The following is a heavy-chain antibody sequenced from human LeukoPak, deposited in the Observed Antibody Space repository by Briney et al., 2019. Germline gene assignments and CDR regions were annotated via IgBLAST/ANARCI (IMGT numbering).Heavy chain of an antibody. CDR1: GFTFSSFA. J-gene: IGHJ4*01. Sequence: GGSLRLSCAASGFTFSSFAMSWVRQAPGKGLEWVSGCETNSGIYYADSVKGRFTISRDNSRNTLYLQMNSLGVEDTAIYFCAKVVQTGNSMFDYWGQGALVIVSS. CDR3: AKVVQTGNSMFDY. D-gene: IGHD5-12*01. CDR2: CETNSGI. V-gene: IGHV3-23*05.